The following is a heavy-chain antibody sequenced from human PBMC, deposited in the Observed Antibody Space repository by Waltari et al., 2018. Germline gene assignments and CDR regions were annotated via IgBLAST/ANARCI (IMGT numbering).Heavy chain of an antibody. CDR2: FDPEDGET. CDR3: ATAAPSGYLRAFDI. J-gene: IGHJ3*02. V-gene: IGHV1-24*01. D-gene: IGHD6-13*01. CDR1: GYTLPELY. Sequence: QVQLVQSVAEVKKHGASVQVSCKVSGYTLPELYMHWVRQAPGKGLEWMGGFDPEDGETIYAQKFQGRVTMTEDTSTDTAYMELSSLRSEDTAVYYCATAAPSGYLRAFDIWGQGTMVTVSS.